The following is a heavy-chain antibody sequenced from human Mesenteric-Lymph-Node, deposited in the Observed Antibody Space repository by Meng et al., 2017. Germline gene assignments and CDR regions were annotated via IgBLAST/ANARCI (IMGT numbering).Heavy chain of an antibody. CDR3: AKVVEIPYYFDY. CDR1: GFTFSSSG. Sequence: GGSLRLSCAASGFTFSSSGMSWVRQVPGKGLEWVSALSGGGGSRYYADSVKGRFTISRDNSKNTLYLQMNSLRAEDTAVYYCAKVVEIPYYFDYWGQGTLVTVSS. J-gene: IGHJ4*02. CDR2: LSGGGGSR. V-gene: IGHV3-23*01.